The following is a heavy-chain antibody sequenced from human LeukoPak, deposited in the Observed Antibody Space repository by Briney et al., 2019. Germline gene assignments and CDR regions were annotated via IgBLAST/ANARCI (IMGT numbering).Heavy chain of an antibody. Sequence: ASVKVSCKASGYTFTGYYMHWVRQAPGQGLEWMGWINPNSGGTNYAQKFQGRVTMTRDTSISTAYMELSRLRSDDTALYYCARDGPVGANYYGMDVWGQGTTVTVSS. J-gene: IGHJ6*02. CDR1: GYTFTGYY. CDR3: ARDGPVGANYYGMDV. V-gene: IGHV1-2*02. D-gene: IGHD1-26*01. CDR2: INPNSGGT.